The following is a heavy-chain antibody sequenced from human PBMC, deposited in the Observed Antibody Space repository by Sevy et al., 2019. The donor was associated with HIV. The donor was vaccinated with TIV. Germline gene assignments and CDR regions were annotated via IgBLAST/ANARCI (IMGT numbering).Heavy chain of an antibody. D-gene: IGHD3-10*01. J-gene: IGHJ4*02. CDR3: ARVQRGGVPDY. Sequence: ASVKVSCTSSGYTFIAHYLHWVRQAPGQGLEWMGWINPESGDTRYTEKLQGRVTMTRDTSISTAYMEVITLRSDDTAVYFCARVQRGGVPDYWGRGTLVTVSS. CDR1: GYTFIAHY. CDR2: INPESGDT. V-gene: IGHV1-2*02.